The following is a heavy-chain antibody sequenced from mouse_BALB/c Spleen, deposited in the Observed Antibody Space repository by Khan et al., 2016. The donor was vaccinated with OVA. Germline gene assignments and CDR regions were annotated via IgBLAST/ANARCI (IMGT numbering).Heavy chain of an antibody. D-gene: IGHD1-1*01. J-gene: IGHJ2*01. CDR1: GYSITSGYA. V-gene: IGHV3-2*02. CDR2: ISYSGVT. Sequence: EVTLLESGPGLVKPSQSPSLTCTVTGYSITSGYAWNWIRQFPGNKLEWMGYISYSGVTSYTPSLKSRISITRDTSKNQFFLQLNSVTTEDTATYYCARGNYYGYYFDYWGQGTTLTVSS. CDR3: ARGNYYGYYFDY.